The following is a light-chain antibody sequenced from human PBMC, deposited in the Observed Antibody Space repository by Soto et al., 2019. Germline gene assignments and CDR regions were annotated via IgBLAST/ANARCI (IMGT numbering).Light chain of an antibody. Sequence: QSALSQPASVSGSPGQSVTISCTGTSSDIGSYNLVSWYHHHPGQAPKLVIYEVNKRPSVDSNRFSGSKSGNTASLTIAGLQPEDEGEYYCCSYAGGRTFVVFGGGTKHTVL. CDR3: CSYAGGRTFVV. V-gene: IGLV2-23*02. CDR2: EVN. CDR1: SSDIGSYNL. J-gene: IGLJ3*02.